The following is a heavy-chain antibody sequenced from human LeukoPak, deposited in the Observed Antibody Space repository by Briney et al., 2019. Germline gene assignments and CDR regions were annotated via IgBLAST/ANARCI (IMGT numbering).Heavy chain of an antibody. J-gene: IGHJ4*02. CDR1: GYIFTTYG. V-gene: IGHV1-18*01. CDR3: ARVDTAMAYSHALDY. CDR2: ISAYNGNT. Sequence: GASVKVSCKASGYIFTTYGISWVRQAPGQGLEWMGWISAYNGNTNYTQKLQGRVTMTTDTSTSTAYMELRSLRSDDTAVYYCARVDTAMAYSHALDYWGQGTLVTVSS. D-gene: IGHD5-18*01.